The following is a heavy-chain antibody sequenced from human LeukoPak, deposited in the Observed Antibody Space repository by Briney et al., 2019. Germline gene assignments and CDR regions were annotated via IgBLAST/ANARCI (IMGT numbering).Heavy chain of an antibody. CDR3: ARHKRYYYDSSGYSLAY. CDR1: GGSISSYY. V-gene: IGHV4-59*08. J-gene: IGHJ4*02. CDR2: IYYSGST. Sequence: SETLSLTRTVSGGSISSYYWSWIRQPPGKGLEWIGYIYYSGSTNYNPSLKSRVTISVDTSKNQFSLKLSSVTAADTAVYYCARHKRYYYDSSGYSLAYWGQGTLVTVSS. D-gene: IGHD3-22*01.